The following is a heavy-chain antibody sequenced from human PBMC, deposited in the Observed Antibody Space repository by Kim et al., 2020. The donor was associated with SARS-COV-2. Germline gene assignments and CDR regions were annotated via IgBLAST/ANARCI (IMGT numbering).Heavy chain of an antibody. CDR3: ARVGGFPTALQYFQR. V-gene: IGHV4-31*03. D-gene: IGHD3-16*01. CDR1: GGSVAGGAHY. J-gene: IGHJ1*01. CDR2: IAPSGST. Sequence: SETLSLTCTVSGGSVAGGAHYWSWIRQHPVKGLEWIGFIAPSGSTFFNPSLKSRATISIDTSNNQFSLKLTSMTAADTAVYFCARVGGFPTALQYFQRWGQATLVTVSS.